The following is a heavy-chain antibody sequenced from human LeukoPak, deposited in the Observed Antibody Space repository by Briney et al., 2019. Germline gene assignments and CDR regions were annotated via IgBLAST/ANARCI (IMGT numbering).Heavy chain of an antibody. CDR1: GYTFTGYY. J-gene: IGHJ4*02. CDR3: ARGGGYSYGYVDY. D-gene: IGHD5-18*01. Sequence: GASVTVSCTASGYTFTGYYMHWVRQAPGQGLEWMGWINPNSGGTNYAQKFQGRVTMTRDTSISTAYMELSRLRPDDTAVYYCARGGGYSYGYVDYWGQGTLVTVSS. V-gene: IGHV1-2*02. CDR2: INPNSGGT.